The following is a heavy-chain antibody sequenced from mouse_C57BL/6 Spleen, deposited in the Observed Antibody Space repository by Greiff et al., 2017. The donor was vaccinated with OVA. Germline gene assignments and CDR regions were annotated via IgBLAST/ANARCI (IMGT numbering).Heavy chain of an antibody. D-gene: IGHD2-2*01. Sequence: LVESGASVKISCQASGYTFTDYYMNWVKQSHGKSLEWIGDINPNNGGTSYNQKFKGKATLTVDKSSSTAYMELRSLTSEDSAVYYCARNGYYWYFDVWGTGTTVTVSS. CDR2: INPNNGGT. CDR1: GYTFTDYY. CDR3: ARNGYYWYFDV. J-gene: IGHJ1*03. V-gene: IGHV1-26*01.